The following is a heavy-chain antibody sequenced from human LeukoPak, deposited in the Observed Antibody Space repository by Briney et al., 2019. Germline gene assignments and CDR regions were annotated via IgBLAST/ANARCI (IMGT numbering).Heavy chain of an antibody. J-gene: IGHJ5*02. CDR3: FQAEDGIRDFDP. CDR2: IDYSGDT. D-gene: IGHD3-9*01. Sequence: PSETLSLTCTVSGGAISGYYWSWIRQPPGKALERFAYIDYSGDTNSNPSLKSRVTISVDTSKNQFSLRLDSVTDADTAFYFFFQAEDGIRDFDPWGQGTLVTVSS. CDR1: GGAISGYY. V-gene: IGHV4-59*08.